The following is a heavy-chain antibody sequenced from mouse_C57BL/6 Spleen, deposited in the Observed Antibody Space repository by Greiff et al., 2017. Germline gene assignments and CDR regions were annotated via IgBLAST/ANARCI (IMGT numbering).Heavy chain of an antibody. D-gene: IGHD2-12*01. CDR1: GYTFTSYW. CDR3: ARGKLRREYYFDY. J-gene: IGHJ2*01. CDR2: IDPSDSET. Sequence: LQQPGAELVRPGSSVKLSCKASGYTFTSYWMHWVKQRPIQGLEWIGNIDPSDSETHYNQKFKDKATLTVDKSSSTAYMQLSSLTSEDSAVYYCARGKLRREYYFDYWGQGTTLTVSS. V-gene: IGHV1-52*01.